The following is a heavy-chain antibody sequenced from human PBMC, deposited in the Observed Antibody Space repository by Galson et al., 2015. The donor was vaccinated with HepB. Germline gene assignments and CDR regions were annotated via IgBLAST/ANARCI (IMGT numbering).Heavy chain of an antibody. V-gene: IGHV1-69*13. J-gene: IGHJ6*03. D-gene: IGHD1-14*01. CDR1: GGTFSSYA. CDR3: ASTAEPTTYYYYYYMDV. Sequence: SVKVSCKASGGTFSSYAISWVRQAPGQGLEWMGGIIPIFGTANYAQKFQGRVTITADESTSTTYMELSSLRSEDTAVYYCASTAEPTTYYYYYYMDVWGKGTTVTVSS. CDR2: IIPIFGTA.